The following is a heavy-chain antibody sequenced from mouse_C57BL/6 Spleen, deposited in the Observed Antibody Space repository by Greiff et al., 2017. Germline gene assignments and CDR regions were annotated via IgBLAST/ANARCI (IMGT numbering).Heavy chain of an antibody. V-gene: IGHV5-16*01. Sequence: EVQVVESEGGLVQPGSSMKLSCTASGFTFSDYYMAWVRQVPEKGLEWVANINYDGSSTYYLDSLKSRFIISRDNAKNILYLQMSSLKSEDTATYYCARSLYYPYAMDYWGQGTSVTVSS. CDR3: ARSLYYPYAMDY. J-gene: IGHJ4*01. CDR1: GFTFSDYY. D-gene: IGHD2-1*01. CDR2: INYDGSST.